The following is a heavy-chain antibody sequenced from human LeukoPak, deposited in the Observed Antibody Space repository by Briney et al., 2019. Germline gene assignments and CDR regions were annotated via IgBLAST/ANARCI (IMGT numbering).Heavy chain of an antibody. Sequence: SETLSLTCAVYGGSFSGYYWSWIRQPPGKGLEWIGEINHSGSTNYNPSLKSRVTISVDTSKNQFSLKLSSVTAADTAVYYCARGRNWRGYYDSSGSTQSPYYFDYWGRGTLVTVSS. J-gene: IGHJ4*02. CDR1: GGSFSGYY. CDR2: INHSGST. V-gene: IGHV4-34*01. D-gene: IGHD3-22*01. CDR3: ARGRNWRGYYDSSGSTQSPYYFDY.